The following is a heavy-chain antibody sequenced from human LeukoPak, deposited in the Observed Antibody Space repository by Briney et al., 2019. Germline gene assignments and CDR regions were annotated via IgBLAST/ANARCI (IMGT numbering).Heavy chain of an antibody. V-gene: IGHV4-59*01. Sequence: SETLSLTCTVSGGSISSYYWSWIRQPPGKGLEWIGYIYYSGSTNYNPSLKSRVTISVDTSKNQFSLKLTSVTAADTAVYYCARITSAAGTPDYWGQGTLVTVSS. CDR3: ARITSAAGTPDY. D-gene: IGHD6-13*01. J-gene: IGHJ4*02. CDR1: GGSISSYY. CDR2: IYYSGST.